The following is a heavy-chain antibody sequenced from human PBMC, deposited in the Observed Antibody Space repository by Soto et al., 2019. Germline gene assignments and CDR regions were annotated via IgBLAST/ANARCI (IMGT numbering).Heavy chain of an antibody. J-gene: IGHJ6*02. CDR2: ISPDNGNT. D-gene: IGHD5-12*01. CDR3: ARALGYSGYAGMDV. CDR1: GYTFTIYG. Sequence: QVQLVQSGGEVKKPGASVKASCKASGYTFTIYGINWVRQAPGQGLEWMGWISPDNGNTNYAQKLQGRVTMTTDTSTSTAYMELRSLRSDDTAVYYCARALGYSGYAGMDVWGQGTTVTVSS. V-gene: IGHV1-18*01.